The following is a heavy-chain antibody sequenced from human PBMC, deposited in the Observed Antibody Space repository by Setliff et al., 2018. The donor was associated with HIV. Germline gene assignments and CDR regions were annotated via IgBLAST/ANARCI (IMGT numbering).Heavy chain of an antibody. D-gene: IGHD3-22*01. V-gene: IGHV4-61*02. Sequence: SETLSLTCTVSGGSISSGSYYWSWIRQPAGKGLEWIGRIYTSGSTNYNPSFKSRVTISVDTSKNQFSLKLRSVTAADTAVYYCARETYYYDNPQYYYYYMDVWGKGTTVTVSS. CDR1: GGSISSGSYY. CDR2: IYTSGST. J-gene: IGHJ6*03. CDR3: ARETYYYDNPQYYYYYMDV.